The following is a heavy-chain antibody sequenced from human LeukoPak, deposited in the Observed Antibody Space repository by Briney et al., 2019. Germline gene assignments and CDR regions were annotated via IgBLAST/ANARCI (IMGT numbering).Heavy chain of an antibody. CDR2: IHYSGST. CDR3: ARAGFWSAYYIGRYYSYMDV. CDR1: GDSIRSSTYY. J-gene: IGHJ6*03. V-gene: IGHV4-39*07. D-gene: IGHD3-3*01. Sequence: PSETLSLTCTVSGDSIRSSTYYWGWIRQPPGKGLEWIGSIHYSGSTYNNPSLKSRVTISVDTSKNQFSLKLSSVTAADTAVYYCARAGFWSAYYIGRYYSYMDVWGNGTTVTVSS.